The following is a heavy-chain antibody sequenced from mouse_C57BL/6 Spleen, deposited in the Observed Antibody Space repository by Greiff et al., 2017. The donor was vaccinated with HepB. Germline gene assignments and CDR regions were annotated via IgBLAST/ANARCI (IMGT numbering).Heavy chain of an antibody. V-gene: IGHV1-69*01. CDR1: GYTFTSYW. CDR2: IDPSDSYT. CDR3: ARMLTGWYFDV. D-gene: IGHD4-1*01. Sequence: QVQLQQSGAELVMPGASVKLSCKASGYTFTSYWMHWVKQRPGQGLEWIGEIDPSDSYTNYNQKFKGKSTLTVDKSSSTAYMQLSSLTSEDSAVYDGARMLTGWYFDVWGTGTTVTVSS. J-gene: IGHJ1*03.